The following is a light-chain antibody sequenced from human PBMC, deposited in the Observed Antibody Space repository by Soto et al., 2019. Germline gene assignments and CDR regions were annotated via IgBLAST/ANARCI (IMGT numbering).Light chain of an antibody. V-gene: IGLV2-23*03. CDR3: CSYAGSSTFRL. J-gene: IGLJ1*01. Sequence: QSVLTQPPSASGSPGQSVTISCTGTRSDVGGYNFVSWYQQHPGKAPKLLIYEGSKRPSGVSNRFSGSKSGNTASLTISGLQAEDEADYYCCSYAGSSTFRLFGTGTKVTVL. CDR2: EGS. CDR1: RSDVGGYNF.